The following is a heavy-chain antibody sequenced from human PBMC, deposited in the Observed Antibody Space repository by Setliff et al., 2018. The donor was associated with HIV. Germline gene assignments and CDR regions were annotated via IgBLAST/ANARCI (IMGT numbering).Heavy chain of an antibody. V-gene: IGHV1-69*10. Sequence: GASVKVSCKASGGTSSTHAMNWVRQAPGQGLEWIGQIISILEITDYAQKLQGRVTITADGPTNTTYLDLTSLRSEDTALYFCARQAGHVGDHFDYWGQGTLVTVSS. D-gene: IGHD2-21*01. CDR2: IISILEIT. J-gene: IGHJ4*02. CDR3: ARQAGHVGDHFDY. CDR1: GGTSSTHA.